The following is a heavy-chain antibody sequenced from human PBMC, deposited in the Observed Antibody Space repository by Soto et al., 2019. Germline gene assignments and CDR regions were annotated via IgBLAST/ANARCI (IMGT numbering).Heavy chain of an antibody. CDR3: ARVSTLGYCSGGSCYRIDS. V-gene: IGHV4-31*11. CDR2: IYYSGNT. D-gene: IGHD2-15*01. J-gene: IGHJ4*02. Sequence: QVQLQESGPGLVKPSQTLSLTCAVSRGSINSGGYYWSWIRQHPGKGLEWIGCIYYSGNTYYNPSLKSRVTISVDTSMNQFSLKLSSVTAADTAVYYCARVSTLGYCSGGSCYRIDSWGQGTLLTVSS. CDR1: RGSINSGGYY.